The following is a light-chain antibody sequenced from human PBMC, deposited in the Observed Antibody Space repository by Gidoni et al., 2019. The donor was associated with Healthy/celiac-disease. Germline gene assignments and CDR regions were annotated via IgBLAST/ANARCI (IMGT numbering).Light chain of an antibody. CDR3: QQYGSSPFT. V-gene: IGKV3-20*01. CDR1: QSVSSSY. J-gene: IGKJ3*01. CDR2: GAS. Sequence: EIVLTQSPGTLSLSPGERATITCRASQSVSSSYLHWYQQKPGQAPSLLIYGASSRATGIPDRFSGSGSGTDFTLTIIRLEHEDFAVYYCQQYGSSPFTFGPGTKVDNK.